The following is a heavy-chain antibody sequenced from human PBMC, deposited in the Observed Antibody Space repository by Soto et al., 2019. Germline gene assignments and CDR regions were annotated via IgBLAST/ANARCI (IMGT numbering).Heavy chain of an antibody. CDR3: ARDHGGGGLTLEY. Sequence: QVHLEESGGGLVKPGGSLRLSCTASGFTFSDYYMGWIRQAPGKGLEWVSDNSNSGRITHHADSVEGRFTISRDNAKNALYLQMNSLRPEDSAIYYCARDHGGGGLTLEYWGQGTLVTVS. J-gene: IGHJ4*02. V-gene: IGHV3-11*01. CDR1: GFTFSDYY. CDR2: NSNSGRIT. D-gene: IGHD3-16*01.